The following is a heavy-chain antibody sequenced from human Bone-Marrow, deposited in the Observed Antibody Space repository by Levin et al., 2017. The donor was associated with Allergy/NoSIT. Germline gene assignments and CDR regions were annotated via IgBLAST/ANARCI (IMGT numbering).Heavy chain of an antibody. CDR3: ARDHLWFRELRIDY. V-gene: IGHV3-21*01. D-gene: IGHD3-10*01. CDR1: GFTFSSYS. Sequence: RSGGSLRLSCAASGFTFSSYSMNWVRQAPGKGLEWVSSISSSSSYIYYADSVKGRFTISRDNAKNSLYLQMNSLRAEDTAVYYCARDHLWFRELRIDYWGQGTLVTVSS. CDR2: ISSSSSYI. J-gene: IGHJ4*02.